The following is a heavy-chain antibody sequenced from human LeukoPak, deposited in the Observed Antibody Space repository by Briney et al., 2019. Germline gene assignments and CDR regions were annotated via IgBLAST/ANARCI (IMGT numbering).Heavy chain of an antibody. Sequence: SETLSLTCTVSGGSISSYYWSCIRQPPGKGLEWIGYIYYTGSTNYNPSLRSRVTISVDTSKNQFSLKLSSVTAADTAVYYCARATTGEPYSWFDPWGQGTLVTVSS. CDR2: IYYTGST. D-gene: IGHD7-27*01. CDR1: GGSISSYY. V-gene: IGHV4-59*01. CDR3: ARATTGEPYSWFDP. J-gene: IGHJ5*02.